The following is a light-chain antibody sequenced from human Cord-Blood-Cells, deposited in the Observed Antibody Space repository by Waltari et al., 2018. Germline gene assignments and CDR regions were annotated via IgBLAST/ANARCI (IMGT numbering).Light chain of an antibody. CDR1: SSDVGSYNL. J-gene: IGLJ1*01. V-gene: IGLV2-23*01. Sequence: QSALTQPASVSGSPGQSITISCTGTSSDVGSYNLVSWYQQHPGKAPKLMIYEGSKRPSGVSNCFSGSKSGNTAYLTISGLQAEDEADYYCCSYAGSKYVFGTGTKVTVL. CDR3: CSYAGSKYV. CDR2: EGS.